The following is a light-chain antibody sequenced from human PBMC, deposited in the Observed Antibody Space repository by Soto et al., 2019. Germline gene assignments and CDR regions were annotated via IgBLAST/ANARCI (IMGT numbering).Light chain of an antibody. V-gene: IGKV3-11*01. J-gene: IGKJ5*01. CDR3: QQRSNWPIT. CDR2: DAS. Sequence: EIVLTQSPATLSLSPGERATLSCRASQSVSSYLAWYQQKPGQAPRLLIYDASNRATGIPARFIGSGSWTDFTLTISSLEPEDFAVYYCQQRSNWPITFGPGTRLEIK. CDR1: QSVSSY.